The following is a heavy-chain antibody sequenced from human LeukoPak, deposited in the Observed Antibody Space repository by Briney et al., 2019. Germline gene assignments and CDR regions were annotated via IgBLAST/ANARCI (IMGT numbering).Heavy chain of an antibody. V-gene: IGHV1-18*01. CDR2: ISAYNGNT. Sequence: ASVKVSCKASGYTFTSYGISWVRQAPGQGLEWMGWISAYNGNTNYAQKLQGRVTMTTDTSTSTAYMELRSLRSDDTAVYYCARDSEGCSGGSCYKSDYYGMDVWGQGTTVTVSS. J-gene: IGHJ6*02. D-gene: IGHD2-15*01. CDR1: GYTFTSYG. CDR3: ARDSEGCSGGSCYKSDYYGMDV.